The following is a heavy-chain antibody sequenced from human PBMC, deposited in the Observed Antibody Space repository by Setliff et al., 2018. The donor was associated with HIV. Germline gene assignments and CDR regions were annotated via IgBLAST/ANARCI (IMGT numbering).Heavy chain of an antibody. D-gene: IGHD2-15*01. CDR2: ISGSGAST. CDR1: GFTFNTYA. J-gene: IGHJ4*02. Sequence: PGGSLRLSCAASGFTFNTYAMSWVRQAPGKGLEWVSVISGSGASTFYADSVKGRFTIARDNSKNTLYLQMNGLRVEDTAVYYCAKDGISGGAYPPYYFDYWGQGTLVTVSS. V-gene: IGHV3-23*01. CDR3: AKDGISGGAYPPYYFDY.